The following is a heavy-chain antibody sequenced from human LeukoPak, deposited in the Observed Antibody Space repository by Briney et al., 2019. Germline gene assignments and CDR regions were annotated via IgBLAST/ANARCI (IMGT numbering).Heavy chain of an antibody. CDR1: GYTFTGYY. V-gene: IGHV1-2*02. D-gene: IGHD1-26*01. J-gene: IGHJ4*02. CDR3: ARAVSGSYLSFDY. CDR2: INPNSGGT. Sequence: GASVRVSCKASGYTFTGYYMHWVRQARGQGLEWMGWINPNSGGTNYAQKFQGRVTMTRDTSISTAYMELSRLRSDDTAVYYCARAVSGSYLSFDYWGQGTLVTVCS.